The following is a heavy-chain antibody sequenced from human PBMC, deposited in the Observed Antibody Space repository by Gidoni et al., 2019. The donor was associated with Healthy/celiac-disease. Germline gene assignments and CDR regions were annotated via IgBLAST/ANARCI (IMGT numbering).Heavy chain of an antibody. CDR3: AKDGSRDTAMVSCSY. J-gene: IGHJ4*02. D-gene: IGHD5-18*01. V-gene: IGHV3-23*01. CDR2: ISGSGGST. CDR1: GFTFSSYA. Sequence: EVQLLEPGGGLVQPGGSLRLSCAASGFTFSSYAMSWVRQAPGKGLEWVSAISGSGGSTYYADSVKGRFTISRDNSKNTLYLKMNSLRAEDTAVYYCAKDGSRDTAMVSCSYWGQGTLVTVSS.